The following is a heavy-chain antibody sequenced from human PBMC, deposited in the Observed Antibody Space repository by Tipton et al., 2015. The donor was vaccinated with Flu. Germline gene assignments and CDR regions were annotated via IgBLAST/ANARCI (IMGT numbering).Heavy chain of an antibody. CDR3: ARLESWYPYY. CDR2: IYYSGST. Sequence: LRLSCTVSGGSISSYYWSWIRQPPGKGLEWIGYIYYSGSTNYNPSLKSRVTISVDTSKNQFSLKLSPVTAADTAVYYCARLESWYPYYWGQGTLVAVSS. V-gene: IGHV4-59*01. J-gene: IGHJ4*02. CDR1: GGSISSYY. D-gene: IGHD1-14*01.